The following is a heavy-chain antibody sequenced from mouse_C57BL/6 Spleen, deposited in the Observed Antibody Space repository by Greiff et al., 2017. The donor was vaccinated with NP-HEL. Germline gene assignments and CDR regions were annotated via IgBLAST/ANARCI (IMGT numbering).Heavy chain of an antibody. CDR2: IYPSDGST. Sequence: QVQLQQSGPELVKPGASVKLSCKASGYTFTSYDIHWVKQRPGQGLEWIGWIYPSDGSTKYTEKFQGKATLTVDTSSNTAYLELHSLPSEDSAVYFCASGLIAQATGYWGQGTTLTGAS. J-gene: IGHJ2*01. V-gene: IGHV1-85*01. D-gene: IGHD3-2*02. CDR1: GYTFTSYD. CDR3: ASGLIAQATGY.